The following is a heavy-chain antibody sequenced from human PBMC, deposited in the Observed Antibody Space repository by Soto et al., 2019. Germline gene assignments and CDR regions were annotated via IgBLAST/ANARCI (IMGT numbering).Heavy chain of an antibody. CDR1: GFTFSSYG. V-gene: IGHV3-33*01. CDR3: ARDARVAHYYDLWSGYSHEVLFDY. D-gene: IGHD3-3*01. J-gene: IGHJ4*02. CDR2: IWYDGSNK. Sequence: GGSLSLSCAASGFTFSSYGMHWVRQAPGKGLEWVAVIWYDGSNKYYADSVKGRFTISRDNSKNTLYLQMNSLRAEDTAVYYCARDARVAHYYDLWSGYSHEVLFDYWGQGTLVTVSS.